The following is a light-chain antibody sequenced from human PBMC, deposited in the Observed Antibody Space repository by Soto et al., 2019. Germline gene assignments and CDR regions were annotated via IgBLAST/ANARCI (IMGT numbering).Light chain of an antibody. V-gene: IGKV3-15*01. CDR3: QEYKKRHRT. Sequence: EIVMTQSPATLSVSPGERATLSCRASQSVSSYLAWYQQKPGQAPRLLIYGANTRATGIPDRFSGSGSGTEFTLTISSLQSEDAAVYYCQEYKKRHRTLGQGTKVDI. CDR1: QSVSSY. J-gene: IGKJ1*01. CDR2: GAN.